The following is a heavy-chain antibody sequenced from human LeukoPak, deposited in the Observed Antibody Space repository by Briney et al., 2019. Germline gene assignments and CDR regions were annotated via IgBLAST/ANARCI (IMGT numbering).Heavy chain of an antibody. Sequence: SQTPSLTCAISGDSVSSNSAAWNWIRQSPSRGLEWLGRTYYRSKWYNDYAVSVKSRITINPDTSKNQFSLQLNSVTPEDTAVYYCARSGAAPRVNWFDPWGQGTLVTVSS. D-gene: IGHD6-6*01. CDR1: GDSVSSNSAA. CDR3: ARSGAAPRVNWFDP. J-gene: IGHJ5*02. CDR2: TYYRSKWYN. V-gene: IGHV6-1*01.